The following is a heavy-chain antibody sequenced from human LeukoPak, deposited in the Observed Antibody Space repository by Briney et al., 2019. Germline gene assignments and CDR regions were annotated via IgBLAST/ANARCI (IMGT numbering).Heavy chain of an antibody. CDR3: ARAHPLEYGSSGYFDY. V-gene: IGHV3-21*01. J-gene: IGHJ4*02. D-gene: IGHD6-6*01. Sequence: PGGSLRLSCAASGFTFSSYSMNWVRQAPGKGLEWVSSISSSSSYIYYADSVKGRFTISRDNAMNSLYLQMNSLRAEDTAVYYCARAHPLEYGSSGYFDYWGQGTLVTVSS. CDR1: GFTFSSYS. CDR2: ISSSSSYI.